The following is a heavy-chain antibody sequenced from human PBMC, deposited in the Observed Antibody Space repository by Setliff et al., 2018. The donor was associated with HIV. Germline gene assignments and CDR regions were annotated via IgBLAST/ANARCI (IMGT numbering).Heavy chain of an antibody. Sequence: EASVKVSCKASGGTFTTYGISWVRQAPGQGLEWMGGIIPSLGIANNAQKFQDRVTITADKSTDTAYMELKDLRSEDTAVYYCARSDGGGELGKWFDPWGQGTLVTVSS. CDR3: ARSDGGGELGKWFDP. CDR1: GGTFTTYG. V-gene: IGHV1-69*10. D-gene: IGHD1-26*01. J-gene: IGHJ5*02. CDR2: IIPSLGIA.